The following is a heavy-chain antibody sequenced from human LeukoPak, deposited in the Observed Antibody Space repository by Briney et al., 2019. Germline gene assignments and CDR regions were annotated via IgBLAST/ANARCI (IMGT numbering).Heavy chain of an antibody. CDR3: ARGPYSYDSSGAFDI. J-gene: IGHJ3*02. CDR1: GGSISSSDYY. D-gene: IGHD3-22*01. Sequence: SETLSLTCTVSGGSISSSDYYWSWIRQPAGKGLEWIGRISSSGSTNYNPSLKSRVTISVDTSKNQFSLKLSSVTAADTAVYFCARGPYSYDSSGAFDIWGQGTMVTVSS. V-gene: IGHV4-61*02. CDR2: ISSSGST.